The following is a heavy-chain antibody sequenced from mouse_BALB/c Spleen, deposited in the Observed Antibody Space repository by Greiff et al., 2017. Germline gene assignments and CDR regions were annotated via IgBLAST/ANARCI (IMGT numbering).Heavy chain of an antibody. CDR3: AIEDGYYSYAMDY. D-gene: IGHD2-3*01. V-gene: IGHV2-6-7*01. CDR1: GFSLTGYG. CDR2: IWGDGST. Sequence: VKLVESGPGLVAPSQSLSITCTVSGFSLTGYGVNWVRQPPGKGLEWLGMIWGDGSTDYNSALKSRLSISKDNSKSQVFLKMNSLQTDDTARYYCAIEDGYYSYAMDYWGQGTSVTVSS. J-gene: IGHJ4*01.